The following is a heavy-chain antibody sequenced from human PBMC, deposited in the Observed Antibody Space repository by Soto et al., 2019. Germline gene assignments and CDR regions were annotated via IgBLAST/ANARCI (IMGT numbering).Heavy chain of an antibody. Sequence: ASVKVSCKASGYTFTSYDINWVRQATGQGLEWMGWMNPNSGNTGYAQKFQGRVTMTRDTSISTAYMELSSLRSEDTAVYYCARDGGTDGYYYMDVWGKGTTVTVSS. CDR1: GYTFTSYD. V-gene: IGHV1-8*01. J-gene: IGHJ6*03. CDR3: ARDGGTDGYYYMDV. CDR2: MNPNSGNT. D-gene: IGHD3-3*01.